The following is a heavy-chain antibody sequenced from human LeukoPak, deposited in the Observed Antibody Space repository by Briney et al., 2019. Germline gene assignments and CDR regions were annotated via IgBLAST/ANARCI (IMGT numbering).Heavy chain of an antibody. CDR2: IYYGGST. D-gene: IGHD4/OR15-4a*01. Sequence: SETLSLTCTVSGGSISSYYWSWIRQPPGKGLEWIGYIYYGGSTNYNPSLKSRVTISVDTSKNQFSLKLSSVTAADTAVYYCARHDGVLATFDYWGQGTLVTVSS. CDR1: GGSISSYY. CDR3: ARHDGVLATFDY. V-gene: IGHV4-59*08. J-gene: IGHJ4*02.